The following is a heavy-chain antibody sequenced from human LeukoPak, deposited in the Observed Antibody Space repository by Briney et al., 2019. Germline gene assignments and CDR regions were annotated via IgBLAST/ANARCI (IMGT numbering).Heavy chain of an antibody. CDR3: ARGWNDDDYFDY. Sequence: SETLSLTCAVSGGSISSGGYSWRWIRQPPGKGLEWIGYIYHSGSTYYNPSLKSRVTISVDRSKNQFSLKLSSVTAADTAVYYCARGWNDDDYFDYWGQGTLVTVSS. D-gene: IGHD1-1*01. CDR2: IYHSGST. CDR1: GGSISSGGYS. J-gene: IGHJ4*02. V-gene: IGHV4-30-2*01.